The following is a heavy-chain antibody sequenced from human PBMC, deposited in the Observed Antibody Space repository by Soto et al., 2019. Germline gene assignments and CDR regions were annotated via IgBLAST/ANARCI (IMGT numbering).Heavy chain of an antibody. D-gene: IGHD3-10*01. V-gene: IGHV1-2*04. CDR3: AREKEGADGVDDMDV. CDR1: GYTFTGYY. Sequence: QVQLVQSGAEVKKPGASVKVSCKASGYTFTGYYMHWVRQAPGQGLEWMGWINPNSGGTNYAQKFQGWVTMTRDTSISTAYMELSRLRSDDTAVYYCAREKEGADGVDDMDVWGQGTTVTVSS. CDR2: INPNSGGT. J-gene: IGHJ6*02.